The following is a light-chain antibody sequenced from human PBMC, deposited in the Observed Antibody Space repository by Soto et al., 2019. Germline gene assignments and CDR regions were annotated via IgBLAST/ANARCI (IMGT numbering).Light chain of an antibody. J-gene: IGLJ1*01. Sequence: QSALPQPRSVSGSPGQSVTISCIGTSSDVGSYNYVSWYQQHPGKAPKLMIHDVSERPSGVPDRFSGSKSGNTASLTISGLQAEDEAEYHCCSYAGSYTYVFGPGTKLTVL. CDR2: DVS. CDR1: SSDVGSYNY. V-gene: IGLV2-11*01. CDR3: CSYAGSYTYV.